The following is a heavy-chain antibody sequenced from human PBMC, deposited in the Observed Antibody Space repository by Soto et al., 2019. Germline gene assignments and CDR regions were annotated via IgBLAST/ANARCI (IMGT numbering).Heavy chain of an antibody. V-gene: IGHV4-34*01. Sequence: QVQLQQWGAGLLKPSETLSLTCAVYGGSFSGYYWSWIRQPPGKGLEWIGEINHSGSTNYNPSLKRRVTISVDTSKNQFSLKLSSVTAADTAVYYCARVGTMVRGPGVPFDYWGQGTLVTVSS. CDR2: INHSGST. D-gene: IGHD3-10*01. CDR1: GGSFSGYY. J-gene: IGHJ4*02. CDR3: ARVGTMVRGPGVPFDY.